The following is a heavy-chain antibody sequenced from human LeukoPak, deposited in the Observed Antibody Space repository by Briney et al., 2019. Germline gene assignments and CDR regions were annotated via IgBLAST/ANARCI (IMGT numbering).Heavy chain of an antibody. CDR2: IIPILGIA. J-gene: IGHJ3*02. D-gene: IGHD3-3*01. Sequence: GSSVKVSCKASGGTFSSYAISWVRQAPGQGLEWMGRIIPILGIANYAQKFQGRVTITADKSTSTAYMELSSLRSEDTAVYYCARAYGASGPTADAFDIWGQGTMVTVSS. CDR3: ARAYGASGPTADAFDI. CDR1: GGTFSSYA. V-gene: IGHV1-69*04.